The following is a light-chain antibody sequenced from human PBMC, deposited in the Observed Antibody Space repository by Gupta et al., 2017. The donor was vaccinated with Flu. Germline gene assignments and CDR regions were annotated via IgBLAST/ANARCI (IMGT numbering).Light chain of an antibody. Sequence: QSVLTQPPSMSVTPRPRVTISCSGSNSNIGGNAVNWYQHFPGAAPKLLMYSNYQRPSGVPDRFSGSKTGTSAALAISGLQPEDEADYFCATWDDSLLCPVFGGGTWLTV. CDR3: ATWDDSLLCPV. V-gene: IGLV1-44*01. J-gene: IGLJ3*02. CDR1: NSNIGGNA. CDR2: SNY.